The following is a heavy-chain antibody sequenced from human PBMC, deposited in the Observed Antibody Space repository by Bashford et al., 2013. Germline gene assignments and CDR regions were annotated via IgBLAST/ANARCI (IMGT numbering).Heavy chain of an antibody. D-gene: IGHD2-2*01. V-gene: IGHV3-48*04. CDR3: VVWGSSTSYIDY. J-gene: IGHJ4*02. CDR2: ISGSGTII. CDR1: GFTFSSYS. Sequence: VDSGGSLRLSCAASGFTFSSYSMNWVRQAPGKGLEWISYISGSGTIINYADSVKGRFTTSRDNAKNTLYLQMNSLRVEDTAVYYCVVWGSSTSYIDYWGQGTLVTVSS.